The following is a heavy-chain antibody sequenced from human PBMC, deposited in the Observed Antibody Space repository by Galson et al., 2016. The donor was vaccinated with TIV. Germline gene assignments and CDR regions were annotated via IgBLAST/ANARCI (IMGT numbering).Heavy chain of an antibody. CDR1: GGTFNNYA. CDR3: VRDGPRGFDS. D-gene: IGHD5-12*01. CDR2: IIPIVGTG. V-gene: IGHV1-69*13. J-gene: IGHJ4*02. Sequence: SVKVSCKASGGTFNNYAINWVRQAPGQGLEWMGGIIPIVGTGNKPQKFRGRVTITADESKDTVTMALKSLRSEDTGIYYGVRDGPRGFDSWGQGTLVIVSS.